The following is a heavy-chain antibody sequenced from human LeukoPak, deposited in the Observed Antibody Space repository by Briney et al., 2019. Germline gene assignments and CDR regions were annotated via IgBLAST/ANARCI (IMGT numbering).Heavy chain of an antibody. J-gene: IGHJ4*02. CDR1: GFTFSSYA. D-gene: IGHD2-8*01. V-gene: IGHV3-30*01. CDR3: ARGGRRYCTNGVCYTPLDY. CDR2: ISYDGSNK. Sequence: GGSLRLSCAASGFTFSSYAMHWVRQAPGKGLERVAVISYDGSNKYYADSVKGRFTISRDNSKNTLYLQMNSLRAEDTAVYYCARGGRRYCTNGVCYTPLDYWGQGTLVTVSS.